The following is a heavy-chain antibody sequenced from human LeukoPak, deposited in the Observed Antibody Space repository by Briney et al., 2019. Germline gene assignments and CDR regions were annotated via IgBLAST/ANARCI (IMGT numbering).Heavy chain of an antibody. CDR3: AREGYYDFWSGPLPLDY. Sequence: GGSLRLSCAASGFTFSSYATHWVRQAPGKGLEYVSAISSNGGSTYYANSVKGRSTISRDNSKSTLYLQMGSLRAEDMAVYYCAREGYYDFWSGPLPLDYWGQGTLVTVSS. CDR2: ISSNGGST. D-gene: IGHD3-3*01. CDR1: GFTFSSYA. V-gene: IGHV3-64*01. J-gene: IGHJ4*02.